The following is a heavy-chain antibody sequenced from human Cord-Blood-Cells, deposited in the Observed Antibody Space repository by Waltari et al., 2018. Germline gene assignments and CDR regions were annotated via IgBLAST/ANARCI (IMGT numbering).Heavy chain of an antibody. D-gene: IGHD5-12*01. J-gene: IGHJ4*02. CDR2: IYYSGST. V-gene: IGHV4-39*01. CDR1: GGSISSSSYY. Sequence: QLQLQESGPGLVKPSETLSLTCTVSGGSISSSSYYWGWIRQPPGKGLEWIGSIYYSGSTYYNPSLKSRVTIPVDTSKNQFSLKLSSVTAADTAVYYCATEGSGYSGYDKKGSLDYWGQGTLVTVSS. CDR3: ATEGSGYSGYDKKGSLDY.